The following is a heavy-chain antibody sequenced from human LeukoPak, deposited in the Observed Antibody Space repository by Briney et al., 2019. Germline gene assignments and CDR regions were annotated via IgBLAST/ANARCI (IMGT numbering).Heavy chain of an antibody. D-gene: IGHD1-26*01. V-gene: IGHV3-23*01. CDR3: ARRGNYCFDY. J-gene: IGHJ4*02. CDR2: ITGSGAST. CDR1: GFTFSTYV. Sequence: GGSLRLSCAASGFTFSTYVMNWVRQTPGKGLEWVSTITGSGASTSYADSVEGRFTVSRDNPRSTLYLQMDTLGTGDTAIYYCARRGNYCFDYWGQGTLVTVSS.